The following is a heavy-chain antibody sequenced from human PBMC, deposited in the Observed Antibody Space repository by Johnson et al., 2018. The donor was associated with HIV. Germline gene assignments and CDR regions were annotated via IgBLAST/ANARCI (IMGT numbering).Heavy chain of an antibody. J-gene: IGHJ3*02. CDR3: TRRSPYDAFDI. CDR1: GFTFSNYA. V-gene: IGHV3-30*14. Sequence: QVHLVESGGGLVQPGRSLRLSCAASGFTFSNYAMHWVRQAPGKGLEWVAVISYDGSNEYYADSVKGRFTISRDNAKNTLYLQMNSLRAEDTAVYYCTRRSPYDAFDIWGQGTMVTVSS. CDR2: ISYDGSNE.